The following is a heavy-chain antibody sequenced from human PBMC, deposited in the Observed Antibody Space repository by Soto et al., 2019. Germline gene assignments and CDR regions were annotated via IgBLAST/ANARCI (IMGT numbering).Heavy chain of an antibody. CDR2: IYYSGST. Sequence: QVQLQESGPGLVKPSQTLSLTCTVSGGSISSGGYYWSWIRQHPGKGLEWIGYIYYSGSTYYNPALKSRVTTSVDTSKNQFSLKLRSVTAADTAVYYCARGVTMVRGVIHTPYFDYWGQGTLVTVSS. V-gene: IGHV4-31*03. CDR1: GGSISSGGYY. J-gene: IGHJ4*02. CDR3: ARGVTMVRGVIHTPYFDY. D-gene: IGHD3-10*01.